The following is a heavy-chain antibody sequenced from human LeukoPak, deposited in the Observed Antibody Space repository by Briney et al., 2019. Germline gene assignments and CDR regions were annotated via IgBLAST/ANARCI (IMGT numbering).Heavy chain of an antibody. CDR1: GFTFSDYY. J-gene: IGHJ6*02. Sequence: PGGSLRLSCAASGFTFSDYYMSWIRQAPGKGLEWVSYISSSGSTIYYADSVKGRFTISRDNAKNSLYLQMNSLRDEDTAVYYCAREGSSSWQYYYYGMDVWGQGTTVTVSS. CDR3: AREGSSSWQYYYYGMDV. V-gene: IGHV3-11*04. CDR2: ISSSGSTI. D-gene: IGHD6-13*01.